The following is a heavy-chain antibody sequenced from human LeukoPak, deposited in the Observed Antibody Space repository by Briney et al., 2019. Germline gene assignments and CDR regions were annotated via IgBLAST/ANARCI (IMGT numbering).Heavy chain of an antibody. CDR2: ISIRGSTI. CDR1: VFTFSSYE. J-gene: IGHJ6*04. Sequence: PGGSLRLSRAASVFTFSSYEMNWVRQAPGKGLEGVSYISIRGSTIYYADSVKGRFTISRDNAKNSVYRQMSGLRAEDTAVYYCVELGITMIGGVWGKGTTVTISS. V-gene: IGHV3-48*03. CDR3: VELGITMIGGV. D-gene: IGHD3-10*02.